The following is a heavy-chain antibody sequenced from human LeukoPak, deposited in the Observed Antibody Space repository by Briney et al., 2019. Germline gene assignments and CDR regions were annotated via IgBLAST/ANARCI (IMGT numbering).Heavy chain of an antibody. CDR3: VRPKHSSISWLHYGMDV. D-gene: IGHD3-3*02. CDR2: IYSDGRT. CDR1: GFSVSSSH. Sequence: GGSLRLSCAASGFSVSSSHLTCVRQAPGKGREWVSLIYSDGRTYYADSVRGRFTISRDISKNTLYLQMNSLRVEDTAVFYCVRPKHSSISWLHYGMDVWGQGTTVIVSS. J-gene: IGHJ6*02. V-gene: IGHV3-66*04.